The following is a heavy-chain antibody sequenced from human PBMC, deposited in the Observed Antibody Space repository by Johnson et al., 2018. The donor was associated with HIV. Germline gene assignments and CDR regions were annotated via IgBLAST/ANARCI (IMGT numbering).Heavy chain of an antibody. CDR1: GFTFSNFA. J-gene: IGHJ3*02. CDR2: ISSAGRNK. V-gene: IGHV3-30*03. Sequence: QVQLVESGGGVVQPWRSLRLSCTASGFTFSNFAMGWVRQAPGKGLEWVAFISSAGRNKNYEDSVKGRFTISRDNAKNSLYLQMNSLRAEDTALYFCARGSRYCSGGSCPEAFDILGQGTMVTVSS. CDR3: ARGSRYCSGGSCPEAFDI. D-gene: IGHD2-15*01.